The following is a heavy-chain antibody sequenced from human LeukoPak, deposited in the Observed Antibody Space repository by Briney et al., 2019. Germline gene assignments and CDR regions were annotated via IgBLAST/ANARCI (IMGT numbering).Heavy chain of an antibody. J-gene: IGHJ4*02. V-gene: IGHV4-34*01. CDR1: GGSFSGYY. CDR2: INHSGST. D-gene: IGHD4-17*01. CDR3: ARIPPTVTTC. Sequence: SETLSLTCAVYGGSFSGYYWSWIRQPPGKGLEWIGEINHSGSTNYNPSLKSRVTILVDTSKNQFSLKLSSVTAADTAVYYCARIPPTVTTCWGQGTLVTVSS.